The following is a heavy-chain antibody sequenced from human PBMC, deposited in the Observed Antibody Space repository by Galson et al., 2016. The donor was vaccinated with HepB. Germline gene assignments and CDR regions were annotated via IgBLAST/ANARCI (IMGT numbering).Heavy chain of an antibody. CDR2: ISYDGSNK. V-gene: IGHV3-30-3*01. Sequence: SLRLSCAASGFTFSNYAMHWVRRAPGKGLEWIALISYDGSNKYYADSVKGRFTISRDNSKNTLYLQMNSLRAEDTAVYYCARDLRGLQPYMGFDCWGQGTLVTVSS. J-gene: IGHJ4*02. CDR3: ARDLRGLQPYMGFDC. CDR1: GFTFSNYA. D-gene: IGHD5-24*01.